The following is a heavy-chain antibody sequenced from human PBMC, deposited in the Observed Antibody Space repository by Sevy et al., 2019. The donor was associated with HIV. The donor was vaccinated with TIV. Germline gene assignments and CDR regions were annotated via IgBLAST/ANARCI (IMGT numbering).Heavy chain of an antibody. D-gene: IGHD6-13*01. V-gene: IGHV4-30-4*01. CDR1: GGSISSGDYY. CDR3: ARDVSAAGTLDY. Sequence: SETLSLTCTVSGGSISSGDYYWSWIRQPPGKGLEWIGYIYYSGRTYYNPSLKSRVTISVDTSKNQFSLKLSSVTAADTAVYYCARDVSAAGTLDYWGQGTLVTVSS. CDR2: IYYSGRT. J-gene: IGHJ4*02.